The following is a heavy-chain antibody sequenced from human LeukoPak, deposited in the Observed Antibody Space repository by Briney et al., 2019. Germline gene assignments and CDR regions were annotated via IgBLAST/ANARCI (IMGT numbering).Heavy chain of an antibody. CDR3: ATRYGSGSYYRNFWFDP. Sequence: SETLSLTCAVSGGSISSSNWWSWVRQPPGEGLEWIGEIYHSGSTNYNPSLKSRVTISVDKSKNQFSLKLSSVTAADTAVYYCATRYGSGSYYRNFWFDPWGQGTLVTVSS. V-gene: IGHV4-4*02. CDR1: GGSISSSNW. CDR2: IYHSGST. J-gene: IGHJ5*02. D-gene: IGHD3-10*01.